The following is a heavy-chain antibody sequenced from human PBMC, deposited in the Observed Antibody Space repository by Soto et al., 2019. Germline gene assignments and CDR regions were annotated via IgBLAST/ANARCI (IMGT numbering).Heavy chain of an antibody. CDR1: GFTFSSYA. CDR3: VNVYWTGGAHYYYYGMDV. CDR2: ISSNGGST. Sequence: GGSLRLSCSASGFTFSSYAMHWVRQAPGKGLEYVSAISSNGGSTYYADSVKGRFTISRDNSKNTLYLQMSSLRAEDTAVYYCVNVYWTGGAHYYYYGMDVWGQGTTVTVSS. V-gene: IGHV3-64D*06. D-gene: IGHD2-8*02. J-gene: IGHJ6*02.